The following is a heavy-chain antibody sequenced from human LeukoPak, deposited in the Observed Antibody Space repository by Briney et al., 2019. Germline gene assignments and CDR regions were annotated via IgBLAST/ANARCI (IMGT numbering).Heavy chain of an antibody. CDR1: GGTFSSYA. V-gene: IGHV1-69*05. CDR2: IIPIFGTA. J-gene: IGHJ3*02. D-gene: IGHD2-8*01. CDR3: AAGAGYCTNGVCYTGAFDI. Sequence: GASVKVSCKASGGTFSSYAISWVRQAPGQGLEWMGGIIPIFGTANYAQKFQGRVTITTDESTSTAYMELSSLRSGDTAVYYCAAGAGYCTNGVCYTGAFDIWGQGTMVTVSS.